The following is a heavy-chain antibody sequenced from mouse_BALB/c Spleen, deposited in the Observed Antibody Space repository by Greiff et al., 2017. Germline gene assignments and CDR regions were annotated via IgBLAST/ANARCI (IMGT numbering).Heavy chain of an antibody. D-gene: IGHD2-4*01. V-gene: IGHV5-12-1*01. CDR3: ARHLSTMITTLAY. Sequence: EVQVVESGGGLVKPGGSLKLSCAASGFAFSSYDMSWVRQTPEKRLEWVAYISSGGGSTYYPDTVKGRFTISRDNAKNTLYLQMSSLKSEDTAMYYCARHLSTMITTLAYWGQGTLVTVSA. CDR1: GFAFSSYD. CDR2: ISSGGGST. J-gene: IGHJ3*01.